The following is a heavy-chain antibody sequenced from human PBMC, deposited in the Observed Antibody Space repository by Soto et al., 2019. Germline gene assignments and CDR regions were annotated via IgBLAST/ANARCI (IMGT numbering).Heavy chain of an antibody. V-gene: IGHV6-1*01. CDR2: TYYRSKWYN. CDR3: ARGHGAVAGIGYYYYGMDV. J-gene: IGHJ6*02. D-gene: IGHD6-19*01. Sequence: QVQLQQSGPGLVKPSQTLSLTCAISGDSVSSNSAAWNWIRQSPSRGLEWLGRTYYRSKWYNDYALSVKSRITINPATSKNQFSLQLNSVTPEDTAVYYCARGHGAVAGIGYYYYGMDVWGQGTTVTVSS. CDR1: GDSVSSNSAA.